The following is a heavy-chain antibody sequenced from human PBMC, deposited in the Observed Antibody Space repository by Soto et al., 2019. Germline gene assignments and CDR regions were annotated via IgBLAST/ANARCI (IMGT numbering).Heavy chain of an antibody. CDR2: ISPYSGTT. V-gene: IGHV1-18*04. D-gene: IGHD3-16*01. Sequence: QVQLVQSGPEVKKPGASVKVSCKASAYTFVTHEITWVRQAPGQGLEWVGWISPYSGTTNYAQNLQGRVTVTTDTSTSTAYMELRSLRSDDAAVYYCARDGNDYGDYWGQGTLVSVSS. CDR1: AYTFVTHE. J-gene: IGHJ4*02. CDR3: ARDGNDYGDY.